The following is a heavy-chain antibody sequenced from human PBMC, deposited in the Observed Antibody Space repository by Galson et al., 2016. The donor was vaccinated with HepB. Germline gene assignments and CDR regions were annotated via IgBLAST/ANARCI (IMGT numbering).Heavy chain of an antibody. CDR1: GGSISTFY. V-gene: IGHV4-59*01. J-gene: IGHJ5*02. Sequence: ETLSLTCTVSGGSISTFYWSWIRHSPGKGLEWIGYIYDSGTTNYNPSLKSRVTISRDTSRNRFSLELTSMTAADTAVYYCARVWTGVDNWFDPWGQGTLVTVSS. CDR2: IYDSGTT. CDR3: ARVWTGVDNWFDP. D-gene: IGHD2-21*01.